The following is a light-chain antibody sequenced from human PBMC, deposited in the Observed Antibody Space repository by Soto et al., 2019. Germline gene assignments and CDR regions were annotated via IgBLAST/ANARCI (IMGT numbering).Light chain of an antibody. J-gene: IGKJ2*01. CDR2: LGS. CDR1: QSLLHSNGYNY. Sequence: DIVMTQSPLSLPVTPGEPASISCRSSQSLLHSNGYNYLDWYLQKPGQSPQLLINLGSIRASGVPDRVSGSGSGSDFTLKISRVEAEDVGIYDCMQAPQTPPYSFGQGTKVEIK. V-gene: IGKV2-28*01. CDR3: MQAPQTPPYS.